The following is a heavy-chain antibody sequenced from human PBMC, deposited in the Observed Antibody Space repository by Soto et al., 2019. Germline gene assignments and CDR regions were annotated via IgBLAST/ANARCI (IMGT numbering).Heavy chain of an antibody. CDR1: GGSISSYY. CDR2: IYYSGST. CDR3: ARSTYDYVWGSYRRGPYAFDI. V-gene: IGHV4-59*01. D-gene: IGHD3-16*02. Sequence: QVQLQESGPGLVKPSETLSLTCTVSGGSISSYYWSWIRQPPGKGLEWIGYIYYSGSTNYNPSLKSRVTISVDTSKNQFSLKLSSVTAADTAVYYCARSTYDYVWGSYRRGPYAFDIWGQGTMVTVSS. J-gene: IGHJ3*02.